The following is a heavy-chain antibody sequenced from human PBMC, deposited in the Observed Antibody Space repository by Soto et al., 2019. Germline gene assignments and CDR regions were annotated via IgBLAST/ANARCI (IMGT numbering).Heavy chain of an antibody. J-gene: IGHJ6*03. CDR3: AKMSGDYTSYYFYYMDV. V-gene: IGHV3-30*18. D-gene: IGHD4-17*01. Sequence: GGSLRLSCAASGFIFSNYGLHWVRQAPGKGLEWVAVISYDGTNKYYADSVKGRCTISRDNSKNTLSLQMHSLRVEDTAVYYCAKMSGDYTSYYFYYMDVWGKGTTVTVSS. CDR2: ISYDGTNK. CDR1: GFIFSNYG.